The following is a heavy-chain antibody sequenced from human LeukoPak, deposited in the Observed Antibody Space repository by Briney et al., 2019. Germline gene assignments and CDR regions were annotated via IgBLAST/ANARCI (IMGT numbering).Heavy chain of an antibody. CDR1: GFTFSSYA. CDR3: AKDRKVYRDYYYMDV. CDR2: IRYDGSNK. D-gene: IGHD1-14*01. J-gene: IGHJ6*03. Sequence: GGSLRLSCAASGFTFSSYAMSWVRQAPGKGLEWVAFIRYDGSNKYYADSVKGRFTISRDNSKNTLYLQMNSLRAEDTAVYYCAKDRKVYRDYYYMDVWGKGATVTVSS. V-gene: IGHV3-30*02.